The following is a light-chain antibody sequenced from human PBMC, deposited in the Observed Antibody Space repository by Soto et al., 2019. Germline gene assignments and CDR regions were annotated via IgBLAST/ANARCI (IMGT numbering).Light chain of an antibody. Sequence: QAVVTQPRSVSGSPGQSVTISCTGTSSDVNDYKFVSWYQQHPGKALKLMIFGVSERPSGVPDRFSASKSANTASLSISGLQAEDEADYYCCSYTGTYSYVFGSGTKLTVL. CDR1: SSDVNDYKF. V-gene: IGLV2-11*01. CDR2: GVS. J-gene: IGLJ1*01. CDR3: CSYTGTYSYV.